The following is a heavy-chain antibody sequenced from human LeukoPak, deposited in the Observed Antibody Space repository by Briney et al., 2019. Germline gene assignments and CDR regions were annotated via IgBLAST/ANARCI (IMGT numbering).Heavy chain of an antibody. D-gene: IGHD2-2*01. V-gene: IGHV3-30*18. Sequence: PGGSLRLSCAASGFTFSSYGMHWVRQAPGKGLEWVAVISYDGSNKYYADSVKGRFTISRDNSKTTLYLQMNSLRAEDTAVYYCAKVASRRRTDDAFDIWGQGTMVTVSS. CDR2: ISYDGSNK. CDR1: GFTFSSYG. J-gene: IGHJ3*02. CDR3: AKVASRRRTDDAFDI.